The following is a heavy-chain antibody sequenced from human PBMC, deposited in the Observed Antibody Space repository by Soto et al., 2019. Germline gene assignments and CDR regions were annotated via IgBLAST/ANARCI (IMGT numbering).Heavy chain of an antibody. Sequence: SVKVSCKASGGTFSSYAISWVRQAPGQGLEWMGGIIPIFGTANYAQKFQGRVTITADESTSTAYMELSSLRSEDTAVYYCARGRDKICSSTSCYPLYYYYGMDVWGQGTTVTSP. D-gene: IGHD2-2*01. V-gene: IGHV1-69*13. CDR3: ARGRDKICSSTSCYPLYYYYGMDV. CDR2: IIPIFGTA. J-gene: IGHJ6*02. CDR1: GGTFSSYA.